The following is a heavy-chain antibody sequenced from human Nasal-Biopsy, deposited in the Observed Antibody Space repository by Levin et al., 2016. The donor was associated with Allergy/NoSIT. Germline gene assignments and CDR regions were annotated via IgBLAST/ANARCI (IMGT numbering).Heavy chain of an antibody. CDR3: ASVYFSAGSCSIDY. CDR1: GYSINNGYY. CDR2: IYYSGST. D-gene: IGHD2-15*01. J-gene: IGHJ4*02. V-gene: IGHV4-38-2*01. Sequence: SETLSLTCAVSGYSINNGYYWGWIRQPPGKGLEWIGNIYYSGSTDYNPSLKSRVTISVDTSKNQFSLKLTSVTAADTAVYYCASVYFSAGSCSIDYWGQGTLVTVSS.